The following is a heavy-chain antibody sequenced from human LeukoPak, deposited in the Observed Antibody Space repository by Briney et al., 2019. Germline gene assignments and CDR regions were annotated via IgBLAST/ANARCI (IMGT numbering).Heavy chain of an antibody. CDR2: ISAYNGNT. Sequence: ASVKVSCKASGYTFTSYGISWVRQAPGQGLEWMGWISAYNGNTNYAQKLQGRVTMTTDTSTSTAYMELRSLRSDDTAVYYCARFRMGYDSSGYFSDAFDIWGQGTMVTVSS. D-gene: IGHD3-22*01. CDR1: GYTFTSYG. V-gene: IGHV1-18*01. J-gene: IGHJ3*02. CDR3: ARFRMGYDSSGYFSDAFDI.